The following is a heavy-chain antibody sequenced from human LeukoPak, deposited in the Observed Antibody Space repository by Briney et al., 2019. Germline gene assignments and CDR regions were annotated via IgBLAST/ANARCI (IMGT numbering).Heavy chain of an antibody. CDR1: GFTFSSYA. CDR3: AREMPNSPIAVAGPTDY. V-gene: IGHV3-64*01. J-gene: IGHJ4*02. CDR2: ISSNGGST. D-gene: IGHD6-19*01. Sequence: GGSLRLSCAASGFTFSSYAMHWVRQAPGKGLEYVSAISSNGGSTYYANSVKGRFTISRDNSKNTLYLQMGSLRAEDMAVYYCAREMPNSPIAVAGPTDYWGQGTLVTVSS.